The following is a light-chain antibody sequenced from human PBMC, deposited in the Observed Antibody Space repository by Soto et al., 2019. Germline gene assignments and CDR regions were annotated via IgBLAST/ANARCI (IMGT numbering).Light chain of an antibody. Sequence: DIQMTQSPSSLSASIGDRVTITCRASQGMSNYLAWYQQKPGKVPKLLIYAASTLQSGVPSRFSGSGSGTDFTLTISSLQPEDVATYYCQKYNSTSWTFGQGTKLEVK. CDR3: QKYNSTSWT. J-gene: IGKJ1*01. CDR1: QGMSNY. V-gene: IGKV1-27*01. CDR2: AAS.